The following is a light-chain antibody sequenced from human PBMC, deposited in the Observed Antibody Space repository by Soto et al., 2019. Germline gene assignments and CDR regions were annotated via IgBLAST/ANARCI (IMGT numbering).Light chain of an antibody. V-gene: IGKV3-15*01. CDR1: QSVSSS. CDR3: QQYNNWPPLT. CDR2: DAS. J-gene: IGKJ4*01. Sequence: EIVMTQSPATLSVSPGDRATLSCRASQSVSSSLAWYHQIPGQAPRLLIYDASTRATGIPARFGGSGSGTEVTLTISSLQSEDVAVYYCQQYNNWPPLTFGGGTKVELK.